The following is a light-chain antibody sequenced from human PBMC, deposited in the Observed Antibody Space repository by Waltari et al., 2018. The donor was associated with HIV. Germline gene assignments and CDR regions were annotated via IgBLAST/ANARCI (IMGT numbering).Light chain of an antibody. J-gene: IGKJ4*01. CDR2: WAS. CDR1: QSVLYSSNNKNY. CDR3: QQYYSTPRT. Sequence: DIVMTQSPDSLAVSLGERATIDCKSSQSVLYSSNNKNYLAWYQQKPGQPPKLLIYWASTRESGVPDRFSGSGSATDFTLTISSLQAEDVAVYDCQQYYSTPRTFGGGTKVEIK. V-gene: IGKV4-1*01.